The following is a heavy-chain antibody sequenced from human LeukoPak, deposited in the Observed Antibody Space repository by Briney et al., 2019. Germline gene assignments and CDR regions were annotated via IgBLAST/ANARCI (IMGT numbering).Heavy chain of an antibody. J-gene: IGHJ3*02. V-gene: IGHV4-61*02. D-gene: IGHD3-22*01. Sequence: SQTLSLTCTVSGDSISSGSYYWSWIRQPAGKGLEWIGRIYTSGSTNYNPYLKSRVTISVDTSKNQFSLKLSSVTAADTAVYYCARDVPYYYDSSGGAFDIWGQGTMVTVSS. CDR1: GDSISSGSYY. CDR3: ARDVPYYYDSSGGAFDI. CDR2: IYTSGST.